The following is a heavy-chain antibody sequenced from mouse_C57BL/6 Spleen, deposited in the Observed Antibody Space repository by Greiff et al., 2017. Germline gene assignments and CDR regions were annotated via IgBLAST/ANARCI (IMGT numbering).Heavy chain of an antibody. D-gene: IGHD2-2*01. CDR1: GFSFNTYA. CDR3: VRGLGAMDY. J-gene: IGHJ4*01. Sequence: EVMLVESGGGLVQPKGSLKLSCAASGFSFNTYAMNWVRQAPGKGLEWVARIRSKSNNYATYYADSVKDRFTISRDDSESMLYLQMNNLKTEDTAMYYCVRGLGAMDYWGQGTSVTVSS. V-gene: IGHV10-1*01. CDR2: IRSKSNNYAT.